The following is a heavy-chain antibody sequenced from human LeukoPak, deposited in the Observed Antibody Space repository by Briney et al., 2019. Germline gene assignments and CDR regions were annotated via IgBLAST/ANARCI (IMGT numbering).Heavy chain of an antibody. J-gene: IGHJ5*02. CDR2: INPLRGIT. CDR3: TRTMGYRPVAGLKEKWFDP. D-gene: IGHD6-19*01. CDR1: GYTFTGYY. Sequence: ASVKVSCKASGYTFTGYYVHWVRQAPGLGLEWMGIINPLRGITIYAQKFQGRVTMTMDTSTSTVYMDLSSLTSADTAVYYCTRTMGYRPVAGLKEKWFDPWGQGTLVTVSS. V-gene: IGHV1-46*01.